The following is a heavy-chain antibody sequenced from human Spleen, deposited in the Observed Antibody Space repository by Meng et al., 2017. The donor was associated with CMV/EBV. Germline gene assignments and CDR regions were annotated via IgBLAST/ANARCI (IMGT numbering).Heavy chain of an antibody. CDR3: ARRGLGRPDY. Sequence: SLTCAVYGGAFGGYYWSWIRQTPGKGLEWIGEITHSGSTNYNPSLKSRVALSVDTSKNQFSLRLTSVTAADTAVYYCARRGLGRPDYWGQGTLVTVSS. D-gene: IGHD3-10*01. CDR2: ITHSGST. J-gene: IGHJ4*02. V-gene: IGHV4-34*01. CDR1: GGAFGGYY.